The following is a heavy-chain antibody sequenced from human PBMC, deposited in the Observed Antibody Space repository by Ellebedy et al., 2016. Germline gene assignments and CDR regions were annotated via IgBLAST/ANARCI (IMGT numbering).Heavy chain of an antibody. CDR3: DISGLDP. CDR2: IRSRANGGAT. J-gene: IGHJ5*02. Sequence: GGSLRLSCEVSGLRFSGSAVHWVRQASGKGLEWVGRIRSRANGGATAYAASVTGRFTITRDDSKNTAYLHMNTLKIEDTAVYYCDISGLDPWGQGTLVTVSS. CDR1: GLRFSGSA. V-gene: IGHV3-73*01. D-gene: IGHD3-9*01.